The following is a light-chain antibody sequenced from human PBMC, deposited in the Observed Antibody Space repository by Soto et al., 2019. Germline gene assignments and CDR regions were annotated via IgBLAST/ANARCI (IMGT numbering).Light chain of an antibody. CDR2: QGS. Sequence: QSALTQPASVSGSPGQSITISCTGTSSDVGTYNLVSWYQQHPGEAPKLMIYQGSKRPSGVSNRFSGSKSGNTASLTISGLQAEDEADYYCCSYAGGNTWVFGGGTKVTVL. CDR1: SSDVGTYNL. CDR3: CSYAGGNTWV. J-gene: IGLJ3*02. V-gene: IGLV2-23*01.